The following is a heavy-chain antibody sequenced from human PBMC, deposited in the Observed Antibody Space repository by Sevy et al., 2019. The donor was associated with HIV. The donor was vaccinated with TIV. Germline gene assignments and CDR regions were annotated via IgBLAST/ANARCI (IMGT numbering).Heavy chain of an antibody. CDR1: GFTFSSYD. CDR3: ARSGGYSDYGMDV. Sequence: GGSLRLSCGASGFTFSSYDMHWVRQAAGKGLEWVSGIGSGGDAYYPGSVKGRFTTSRENAKNSLYLQMNSLGAGDTAVYYCARSGGYSDYGMDVWGQGTTVTVSS. D-gene: IGHD5-12*01. J-gene: IGHJ6*02. V-gene: IGHV3-13*01. CDR2: IGSGGDA.